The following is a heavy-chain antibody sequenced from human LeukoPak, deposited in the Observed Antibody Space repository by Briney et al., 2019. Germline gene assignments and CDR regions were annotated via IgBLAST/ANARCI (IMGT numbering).Heavy chain of an antibody. D-gene: IGHD6-13*01. CDR1: GYTFTSYA. J-gene: IGHJ4*02. Sequence: ASVKVSCKASGYTFTSYAMNWARQAPGQGLEWMGWINTNTGNPTYAQGFTGRFVFSLDTSVSTAYLQISSLKAEDTAVYYCARDGPFIAAAGNFDYWGQGTLVTVSS. V-gene: IGHV7-4-1*02. CDR3: ARDGPFIAAAGNFDY. CDR2: INTNTGNP.